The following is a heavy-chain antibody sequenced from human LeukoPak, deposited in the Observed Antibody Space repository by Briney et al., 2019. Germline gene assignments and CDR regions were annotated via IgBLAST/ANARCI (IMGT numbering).Heavy chain of an antibody. CDR3: ARSPDFWSGLEGY. CDR2: ISAYNGNT. V-gene: IGHV1-18*01. J-gene: IGHJ4*02. Sequence: ASVKVSCKASGYSFTSYGIRWVRQAPGQGLEWMGWISAYNGNTKYEQKFQGRVTMTTDTSTSTAYMELRSLRSDDTAVYYCARSPDFWSGLEGYWGQGTLVTVSS. D-gene: IGHD3-3*01. CDR1: GYSFTSYG.